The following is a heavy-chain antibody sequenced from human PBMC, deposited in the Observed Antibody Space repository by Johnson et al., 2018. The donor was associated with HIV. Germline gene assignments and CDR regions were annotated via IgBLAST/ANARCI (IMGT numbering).Heavy chain of an antibody. D-gene: IGHD2-15*01. J-gene: IGHJ3*02. Sequence: VQLVESGGDLVKPGGSLRLSCTVSGFTFSDYYMSWIRQAPGKGLEWVSYVSSGGGSINYAVSVMGGFTISRDNAKNTLYLQMNSLRAEDTAVYYCARGMAVAATKAFDIWGQGTLVTVSS. CDR2: VSSGGGSI. CDR3: ARGMAVAATKAFDI. CDR1: GFTFSDYY. V-gene: IGHV3-11*04.